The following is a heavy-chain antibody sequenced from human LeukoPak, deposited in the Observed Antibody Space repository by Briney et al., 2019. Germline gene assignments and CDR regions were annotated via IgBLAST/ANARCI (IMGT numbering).Heavy chain of an antibody. Sequence: PGRSLRLSCAASGFTFSSYAMHWVRQAPGKGLGWVAVISYDGSNKYYADSVKGRFTISRDNSKNTLYLQMNSLRAEDTAVYYCARDRESGRRAVWWTPHLNFDYWGQGTLVTVSS. D-gene: IGHD3-16*01. CDR3: ARDRESGRRAVWWTPHLNFDY. CDR2: ISYDGSNK. J-gene: IGHJ4*02. V-gene: IGHV3-30-3*01. CDR1: GFTFSSYA.